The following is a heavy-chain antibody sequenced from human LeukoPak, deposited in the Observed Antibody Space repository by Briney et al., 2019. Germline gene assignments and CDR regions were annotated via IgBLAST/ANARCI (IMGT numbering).Heavy chain of an antibody. D-gene: IGHD1-26*01. J-gene: IGHJ4*02. Sequence: ASVKVSCKASGYTFTGYYMHWVRQAPGQGLEWMGRINPNSGGTNYAQKFQGRVTMTRDTSISTAYMELSRLRSDDTAVYYCARPLTKGVEAYDYWGQGTLVIVSS. CDR2: INPNSGGT. V-gene: IGHV1-2*06. CDR1: GYTFTGYY. CDR3: ARPLTKGVEAYDY.